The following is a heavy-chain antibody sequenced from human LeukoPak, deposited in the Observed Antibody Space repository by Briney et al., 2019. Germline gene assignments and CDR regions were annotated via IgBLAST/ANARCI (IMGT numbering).Heavy chain of an antibody. Sequence: SETLSLTCAVYGGSFSGYYWSRIRQPPGKGLEWIGHIYYSGSTSYNPSLKSRVTISLDTSKNQFSLKLSSVTAADTAVFYCARGTTPSNWFDPWGQGILVTVSS. V-gene: IGHV4-59*01. CDR1: GGSFSGYY. D-gene: IGHD4-11*01. J-gene: IGHJ5*02. CDR3: ARGTTPSNWFDP. CDR2: IYYSGST.